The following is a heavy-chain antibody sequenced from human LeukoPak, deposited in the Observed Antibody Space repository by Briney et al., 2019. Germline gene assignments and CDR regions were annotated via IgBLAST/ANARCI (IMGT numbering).Heavy chain of an antibody. V-gene: IGHV4-34*01. D-gene: IGHD6-13*01. CDR2: INHSGST. CDR3: ARTTEAHSWQTRYYSYYMDV. CDR1: GGSFSGYY. Sequence: SETLSLTCAVYGGSFSGYYWSWIRQPPGKGLEWIGEINHSGSTNYNPSLKSRVTISVDTSQKQFSLKLRSVIAADTAVYYCARTTEAHSWQTRYYSYYMDVWGKGTTVTVSS. J-gene: IGHJ6*03.